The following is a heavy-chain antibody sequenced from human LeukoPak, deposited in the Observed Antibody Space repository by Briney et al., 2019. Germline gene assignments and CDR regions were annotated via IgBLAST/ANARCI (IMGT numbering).Heavy chain of an antibody. CDR3: SRESGPFCPFGY. Sequence: SETLSLTCGVSGGSISGTNWWSWVRQPPGQGLEWIGEISLAGQTNYNPSLNGRVTMSLDKSSNQLSLHLTSVTAADTATYFCSRESGPFCPFGYWGQGALVIVSS. CDR2: ISLAGQT. CDR1: GGSISGTNW. D-gene: IGHD1-26*01. V-gene: IGHV4/OR15-8*02. J-gene: IGHJ4*02.